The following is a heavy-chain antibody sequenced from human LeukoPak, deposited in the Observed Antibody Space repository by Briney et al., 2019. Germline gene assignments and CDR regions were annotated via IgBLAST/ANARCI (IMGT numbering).Heavy chain of an antibody. D-gene: IGHD1-26*01. CDR2: ISYSGTT. CDR1: GGSMATYY. Sequence: PSETLSLTCTVSGGSMATYYWSWIRQPPGKGLEWIGFISYSGTTNYNPSLKSRVTISVDTSKNQFSLKVNSVTAADTAVYYCARGGASPRPFHYWGQGTLVTVSS. V-gene: IGHV4-59*01. J-gene: IGHJ4*02. CDR3: ARGGASPRPFHY.